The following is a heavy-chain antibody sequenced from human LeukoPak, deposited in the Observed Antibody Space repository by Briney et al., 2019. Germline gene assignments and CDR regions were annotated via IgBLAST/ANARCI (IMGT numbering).Heavy chain of an antibody. V-gene: IGHV3-23*01. J-gene: IGHJ3*02. Sequence: GGSLRLSCAASGFTFSSYEMNWVRQAPGKGLEWVSAISGSGGSTYYADSVKGRFTISRDNSKNTLYLQMSSLRAEDTAVYYCARTDRTGALGRFRMRSDAFDIWGQGTMVTVSS. D-gene: IGHD3-16*01. CDR3: ARTDRTGALGRFRMRSDAFDI. CDR2: ISGSGGST. CDR1: GFTFSSYE.